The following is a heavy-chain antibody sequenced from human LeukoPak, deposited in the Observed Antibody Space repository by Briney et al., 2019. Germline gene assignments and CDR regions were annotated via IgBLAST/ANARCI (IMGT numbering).Heavy chain of an antibody. CDR2: IKQDGSEK. CDR1: GFTFSSYW. Sequence: PGGSLRLSCAASGFTFSSYWMSWVRQAPGKGLEWVANIKQDGSEKYYVDSVKGRFTFSRDNSKNTLYLQMNSLRPEDTAVYYCARVFYSGSGSYGGFHYWGQGTLVTVSS. D-gene: IGHD3-10*01. V-gene: IGHV3-7*01. CDR3: ARVFYSGSGSYGGFHY. J-gene: IGHJ4*02.